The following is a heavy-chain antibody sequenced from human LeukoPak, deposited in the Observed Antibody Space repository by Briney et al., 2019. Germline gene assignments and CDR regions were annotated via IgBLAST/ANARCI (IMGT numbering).Heavy chain of an antibody. J-gene: IGHJ4*02. V-gene: IGHV3-30*04. Sequence: GGSLRLSCAASGFTFSSYAMHWVRQAPGKGLEWVAVISYDGSNKYYADSVKGRFIISRDNSKNTLYLQMNSLRAEDTAVYYCAKEKYYYDSSGYYPGGPFDYWGQGTLVTVSS. CDR3: AKEKYYYDSSGYYPGGPFDY. CDR1: GFTFSSYA. D-gene: IGHD3-22*01. CDR2: ISYDGSNK.